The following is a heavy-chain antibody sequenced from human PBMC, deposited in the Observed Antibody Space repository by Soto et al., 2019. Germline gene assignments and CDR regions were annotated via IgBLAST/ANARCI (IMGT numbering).Heavy chain of an antibody. CDR1: GGSISSYY. CDR2: IYYSGST. Sequence: SETLSLTCTVSGGSISSYYWSWIRQPPGKGLEWIGYIYYSGSTNYNPPLKSRVTISVDTSKNQFSLKLSSVTAADTAVYYCAREGLITGTSYYYYGMDVWGQGTTVTVSS. CDR3: AREGLITGTSYYYYGMDV. D-gene: IGHD1-7*01. J-gene: IGHJ6*02. V-gene: IGHV4-59*01.